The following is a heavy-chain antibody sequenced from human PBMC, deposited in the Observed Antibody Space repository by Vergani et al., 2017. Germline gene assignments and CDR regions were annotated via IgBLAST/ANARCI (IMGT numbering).Heavy chain of an antibody. CDR3: ARVDTAMVGYYYYYMDV. Sequence: VQLLESGGGLVQPGGSLRLSCAASGFTFSSYAMSWVRQAPGKGLEWVSAISGSGGSTYYEDSVKGRFTISRDNSKNTLYLQMNILNAEDTAVYYCARVDTAMVGYYYYYMDVWGKGTTVTVSS. CDR1: GFTFSSYA. CDR2: ISGSGGST. J-gene: IGHJ6*03. D-gene: IGHD5-18*01. V-gene: IGHV3-23*01.